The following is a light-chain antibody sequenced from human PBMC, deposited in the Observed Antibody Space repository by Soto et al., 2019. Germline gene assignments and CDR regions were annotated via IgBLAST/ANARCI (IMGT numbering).Light chain of an antibody. CDR2: AVS. Sequence: QSVLTQPASVSGSPGQSITISCSGTSSDIGSYDHVAWYQQFPGKSPKLIIYAVSDRPSGVSDRFSGSKSGIPASLTISGLQTEDEADYYCISYTDRQSYLFGTGTKVIV. CDR1: SSDIGSYDH. V-gene: IGLV2-14*03. J-gene: IGLJ1*01. CDR3: ISYTDRQSYL.